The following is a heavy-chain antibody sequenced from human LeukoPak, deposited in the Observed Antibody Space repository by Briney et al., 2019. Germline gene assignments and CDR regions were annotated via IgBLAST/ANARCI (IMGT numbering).Heavy chain of an antibody. D-gene: IGHD3-22*01. V-gene: IGHV1-18*04. J-gene: IGHJ5*02. CDR2: ISPYNGNT. Sequence: ASVKVSCKASGYTFTSYGITWVRQAPGQGLEWMGWISPYNGNTNYAQKLQGSVTMTTDTSTSTAYVELRSLRSDDTAVYYCARVIVETGANYFDPWGQGTLVTVSS. CDR1: GYTFTSYG. CDR3: ARVIVETGANYFDP.